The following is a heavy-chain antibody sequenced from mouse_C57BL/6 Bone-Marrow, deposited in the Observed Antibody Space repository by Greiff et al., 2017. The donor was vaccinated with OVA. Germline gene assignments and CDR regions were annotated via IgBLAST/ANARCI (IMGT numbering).Heavy chain of an antibody. Sequence: QVQLQQPGAELARPGASVKLSCKASGYTFTSYGISWVKQRTGQGLEWIGEIYPRSGNTYYNEKFKGKATLTADKSSSTAYMELRSLTSEDSAVYFCARSDGGHSANGGRGTVVTVTA. D-gene: IGHD1-1*02. V-gene: IGHV1-81*01. CDR1: GYTFTSYG. J-gene: IGHJ3*01. CDR2: IYPRSGNT. CDR3: ARSDGGHSAN.